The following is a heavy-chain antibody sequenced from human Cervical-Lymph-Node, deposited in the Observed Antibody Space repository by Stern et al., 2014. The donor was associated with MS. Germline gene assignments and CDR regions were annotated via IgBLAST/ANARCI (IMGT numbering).Heavy chain of an antibody. J-gene: IGHJ6*02. CDR2: IYPGDPDT. V-gene: IGHV5-51*03. CDR1: GYSFATYW. D-gene: IGHD5-18*01. CDR3: ARPGDDTAKYGLDV. Sequence: VQLLESGAEVKKPGESLKISCKGSGYSFATYWIGWVRQMPGKGLEWMGIIYPGDPDTSYSPSFQGQVTISADKSISTAYLHWSSLKASDTAMYYCARPGDDTAKYGLDVWGQGTTVTVSS.